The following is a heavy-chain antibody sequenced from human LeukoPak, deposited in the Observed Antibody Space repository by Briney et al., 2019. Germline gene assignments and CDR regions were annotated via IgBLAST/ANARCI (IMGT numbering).Heavy chain of an antibody. CDR2: ISAYNGNT. D-gene: IGHD3-16*02. CDR1: GYTFTSYG. J-gene: IGHJ4*02. CDR3: ARAAYVWGSYRYYFDY. Sequence: ASVKVSCKASGYTFTSYGISWVRQAPGQGLEWMGWISAYNGNTNYAQKLQGRVTMTTDTSTSTAYMELRSLRSDDTAVYYCARAAYVWGSYRYYFDYWDQGTLVTVSS. V-gene: IGHV1-18*01.